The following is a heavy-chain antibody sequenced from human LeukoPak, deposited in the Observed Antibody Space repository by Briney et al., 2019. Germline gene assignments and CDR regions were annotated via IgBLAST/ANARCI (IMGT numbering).Heavy chain of an antibody. CDR3: AKEGPISGYSLYYFDY. J-gene: IGHJ4*02. Sequence: GGSLRLSCAASGITFSSYALSWVRQAPGKGLEWVSAISGSGDSTSYVDSVKGRFTISRDNSKNTLYLQMNSLRAEDTAVYYCAKEGPISGYSLYYFDYWGQGTLVTVSS. D-gene: IGHD3-22*01. CDR1: GITFSSYA. V-gene: IGHV3-23*01. CDR2: ISGSGDST.